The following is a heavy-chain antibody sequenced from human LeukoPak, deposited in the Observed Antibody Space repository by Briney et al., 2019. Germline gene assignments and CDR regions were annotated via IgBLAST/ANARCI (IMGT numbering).Heavy chain of an antibody. CDR2: INPTIGDT. CDR3: ARSLWDTDYYGSRIDAFDI. CDR1: GYTFTSYY. J-gene: IGHJ3*02. V-gene: IGHV1-46*01. D-gene: IGHD3-10*01. Sequence: ASVKVSCKASGYTFTSYYMHWVRQAPGQGLEWMGIINPTIGDTTYAQKFQGRLTMTRDMSTSTVYMELSSLTSEDTAVYYCARSLWDTDYYGSRIDAFDIWGQGTMVTVSS.